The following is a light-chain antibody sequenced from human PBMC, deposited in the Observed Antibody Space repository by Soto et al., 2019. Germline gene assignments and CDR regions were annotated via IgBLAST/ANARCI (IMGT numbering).Light chain of an antibody. Sequence: EIVMTQSPATLSVSPGERATLSCRASESVSSNLAWYQQTPGQAPRLLIYGASTRATGIPARFSGSGSGTEFTLTISSLQSEDFAVDYCQEYNNWRSVHSFGQGTKLEI. J-gene: IGKJ2*03. CDR3: QEYNNWRSVHS. CDR1: ESVSSN. CDR2: GAS. V-gene: IGKV3-15*01.